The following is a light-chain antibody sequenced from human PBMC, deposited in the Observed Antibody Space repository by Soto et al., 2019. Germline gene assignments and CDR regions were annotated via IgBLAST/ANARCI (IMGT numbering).Light chain of an antibody. Sequence: DIQMTQSPSTLSGSLGDIATITCRSRQRIRSWLAWYQQKPGKAPKLLIYKASSLESGVLSRFSGGGSGTEFTLPIRSLQADAFETYYCQQYNTSPYTFGEGTTVDIK. CDR3: QQYNTSPYT. CDR1: QRIRSW. CDR2: KAS. J-gene: IGKJ4*01. V-gene: IGKV1-5*03.